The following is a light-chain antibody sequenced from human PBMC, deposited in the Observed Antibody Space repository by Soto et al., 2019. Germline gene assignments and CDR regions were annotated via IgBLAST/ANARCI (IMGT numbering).Light chain of an antibody. J-gene: IGKJ5*01. CDR3: QQRTNWVT. CDR1: QSVSRY. CDR2: DAS. Sequence: EIVLTQSPATLSLSPGERVTLSCRASQSVSRYLAWYQQKPGQAPRLLIFDASNRATGIPARFSGSGSGTDFTLTISSLESEDFAVYYCQQRTNWVTFGQGTRLAIK. V-gene: IGKV3-11*01.